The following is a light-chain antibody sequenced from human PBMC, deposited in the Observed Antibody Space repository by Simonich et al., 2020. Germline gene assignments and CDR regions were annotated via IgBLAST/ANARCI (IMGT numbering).Light chain of an antibody. CDR3: SSYTSSSTSV. J-gene: IGLJ3*02. V-gene: IGLV2-14*01. Sequence: QSALTQPASVSGSPGQSITISCTGTSSDVGGYNYVSWYQQHPGKAPKLMIYDVSKRPSGVSNRFSGSKSSNTASLTISGLQAEDEADYYCSSYTSSSTSVFGGGTKLTVL. CDR2: DVS. CDR1: SSDVGGYNY.